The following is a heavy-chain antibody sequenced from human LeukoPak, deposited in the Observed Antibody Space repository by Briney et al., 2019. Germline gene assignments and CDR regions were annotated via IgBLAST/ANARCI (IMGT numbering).Heavy chain of an antibody. CDR3: ARDRVYDFWSGYPNWFDP. Sequence: SETLSLTCAVYGGSFSGYYWSWIRHPPGKGLEWIGEINHSGSTNYNPSLKSRVTISVDTSKNQFSLKLSSVTAADTAVYYCARDRVYDFWSGYPNWFDPWGQGTLVTVSS. CDR1: GGSFSGYY. V-gene: IGHV4-34*01. D-gene: IGHD3-3*01. CDR2: INHSGST. J-gene: IGHJ5*02.